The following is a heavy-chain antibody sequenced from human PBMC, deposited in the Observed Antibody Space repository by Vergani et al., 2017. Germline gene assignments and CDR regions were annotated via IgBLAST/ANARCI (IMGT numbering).Heavy chain of an antibody. CDR3: ARLSSSYYFDI. D-gene: IGHD3-22*01. CDR2: VSHSGYT. J-gene: IGHJ5*02. V-gene: IGHV4-38-2*01. Sequence: VNLQESGPGLVKPSETLSPTCSVSGDSISSGNNWGCTRQSPGKGLECISSVSHSGYTYFNPFLKGRVSIAMETSKNYFFLTLSSVTACDTAMYYCARLSSSYYFDIWGQGVLITVSS. CDR1: GDSISSGNN.